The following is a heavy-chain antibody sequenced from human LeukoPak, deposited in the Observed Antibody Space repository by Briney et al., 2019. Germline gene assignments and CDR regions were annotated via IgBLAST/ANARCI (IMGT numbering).Heavy chain of an antibody. CDR1: GGSISSYY. D-gene: IGHD3-3*01. V-gene: IGHV4-59*08. Sequence: PSETLSHACTVSGGSISSYYWRWIRQPPGKGLEWIGYIYYSGSTNCNPSLKSRVTISVDTSKNQFSLKLSSVTAADTAVYYCARLANYDFWRGPYPHDAFDIWGQGTMVTVSS. J-gene: IGHJ3*02. CDR3: ARLANYDFWRGPYPHDAFDI. CDR2: IYYSGST.